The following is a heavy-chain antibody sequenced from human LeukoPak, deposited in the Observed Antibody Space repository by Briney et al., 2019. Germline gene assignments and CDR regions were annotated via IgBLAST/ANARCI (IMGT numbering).Heavy chain of an antibody. J-gene: IGHJ4*02. V-gene: IGHV1-46*01. CDR1: GYTFTSYY. D-gene: IGHD5-18*01. Sequence: ASVKVSCKASGYTFTSYYMHWVRQAPGQGLEWMGIINPSGGSTSYAQKFQGRVTMTRDMSTSTVYMELSSLRSEDTAVYYCARDLYVDTAMGGWGQGTLVTVSS. CDR2: INPSGGST. CDR3: ARDLYVDTAMGG.